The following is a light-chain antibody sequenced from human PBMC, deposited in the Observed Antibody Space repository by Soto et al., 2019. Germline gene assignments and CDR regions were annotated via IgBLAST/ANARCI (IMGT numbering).Light chain of an antibody. Sequence: EIVLTQSPVTLSLSPGERATLSCRASQSVSSNLAWYQQKPGQAPRLLIYGASTRATGIPARFSGSGSGTEFTLTISSLQSEDFAVYYCQQYNNWPPTFGQGTRLEI. CDR3: QQYNNWPPT. V-gene: IGKV3-15*01. CDR1: QSVSSN. CDR2: GAS. J-gene: IGKJ5*01.